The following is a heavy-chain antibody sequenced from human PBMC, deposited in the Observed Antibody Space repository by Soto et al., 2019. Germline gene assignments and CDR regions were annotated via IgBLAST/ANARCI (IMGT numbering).Heavy chain of an antibody. D-gene: IGHD3-3*01. CDR1: GFTFSAYA. CDR3: ARDRSGGTIFGVAQRGMDV. Sequence: VQLVESGGGLVQPGGSLRLSCAASGFTFSAYAIHWVRQAPGKGLEWVAVISYDGNNKYFGNSVKGRFTISRDNSKNTVYLQMNSLRAEDTAVYYCARDRSGGTIFGVAQRGMDVWGQGTTVTVSS. CDR2: ISYDGNNK. V-gene: IGHV3-30*03. J-gene: IGHJ6*02.